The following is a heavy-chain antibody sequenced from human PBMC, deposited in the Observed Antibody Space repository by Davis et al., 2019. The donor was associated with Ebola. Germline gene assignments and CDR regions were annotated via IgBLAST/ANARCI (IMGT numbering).Heavy chain of an antibody. J-gene: IGHJ4*02. V-gene: IGHV1-69*13. CDR3: ARGQTGLSFPFDY. D-gene: IGHD3-16*02. CDR2: IIPIFGTA. Sequence: SVKVSCKASGGTFSSYAIIWVRQAPGQGLEWMGGIIPIFGTANYAQKFQGRVTITADESTSTAYMELSSLRSEDTAMYYCARGQTGLSFPFDYWGQGTLVTVSS. CDR1: GGTFSSYA.